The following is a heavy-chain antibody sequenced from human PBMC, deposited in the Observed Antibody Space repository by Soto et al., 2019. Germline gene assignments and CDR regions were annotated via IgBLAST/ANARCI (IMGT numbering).Heavy chain of an antibody. CDR2: ISGSGGTT. V-gene: IGHV3-23*01. CDR3: PTVDGIQLSNPVSAFLLDRSADL. Sequence: PGMGLEWVSGISGSGGTTYYADSVKGRFTISRDNSKNTLYLQMNSLRAEDTAVYFFPTVDGIQLSNPVSAFLLDRSADL. J-gene: IGHJ2*01. D-gene: IGHD5-18*01.